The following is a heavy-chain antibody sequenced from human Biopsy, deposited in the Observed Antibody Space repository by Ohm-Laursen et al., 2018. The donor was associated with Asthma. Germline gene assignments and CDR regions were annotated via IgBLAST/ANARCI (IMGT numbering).Heavy chain of an antibody. Sequence: SVKVSCKASGYTFTGYYMHWVRQAPGQGLEWMGRINPNSGGTNYAQKFQGRVTMTRDTSISTAYMELSRLRSDDTAVYYWAREGITGTTAWFDPWGQGTLVTVSS. V-gene: IGHV1-2*06. J-gene: IGHJ5*02. CDR1: GYTFTGYY. CDR3: AREGITGTTAWFDP. CDR2: INPNSGGT. D-gene: IGHD1-7*01.